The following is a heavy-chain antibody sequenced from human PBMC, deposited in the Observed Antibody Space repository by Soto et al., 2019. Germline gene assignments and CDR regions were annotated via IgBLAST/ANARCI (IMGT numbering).Heavy chain of an antibody. D-gene: IGHD7-27*01. J-gene: IGHJ4*02. Sequence: GGSLRLSCAASGFTFSSYGMHWVRQAPGKGLEWVARISYDGSNKYYEDSVKGRFTISRDNSKNTLYLQMNSLRTEDTAVYYCAKLYPAGTETYLGGFDYWGQGALVTVSS. CDR2: ISYDGSNK. CDR3: AKLYPAGTETYLGGFDY. CDR1: GFTFSSYG. V-gene: IGHV3-30*18.